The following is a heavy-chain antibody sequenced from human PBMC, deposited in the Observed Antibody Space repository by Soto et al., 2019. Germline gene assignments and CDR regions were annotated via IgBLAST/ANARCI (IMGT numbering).Heavy chain of an antibody. V-gene: IGHV3-11*01. D-gene: IGHD4-4*01. J-gene: IGHJ4*02. Sequence: QVQLVESGGGLVKPGGSLRLSCAASGFRFSDFYMSWIRQAPGKGLEWVSSIRSSSAMYYAESVKGRFTISRDNARNSLFLQMSSLTTEDAGVYYCAGSNDVLDYWGQGTLVTVSS. CDR3: AGSNDVLDY. CDR1: GFRFSDFY. CDR2: IRSSSAM.